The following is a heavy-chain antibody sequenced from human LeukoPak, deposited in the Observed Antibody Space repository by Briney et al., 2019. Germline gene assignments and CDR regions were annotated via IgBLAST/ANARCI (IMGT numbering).Heavy chain of an antibody. J-gene: IGHJ4*02. CDR1: DNNFPTSW. D-gene: IGHD4-23*01. Sequence: GESLKISCRGPDNNFPTSWNSRGRPGPGKGSEWRGRIDLSDSYTNYSPSFQGHVTISTDRSITTAYLQWSSLKASDTAMYYCARHEGGFLGDKSDYWGQGTLVTVSS. CDR2: IDLSDSYT. V-gene: IGHV5-10-1*01. CDR3: ARHEGGFLGDKSDY.